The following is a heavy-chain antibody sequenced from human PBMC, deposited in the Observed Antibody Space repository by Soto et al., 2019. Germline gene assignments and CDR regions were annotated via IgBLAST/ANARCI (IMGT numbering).Heavy chain of an antibody. D-gene: IGHD2-15*01. CDR3: ARDKGVVVKNWFDP. CDR2: INAGNGNT. Sequence: QVQLVQSGAEVKKPGASVKVSCKASGYTFTSYAMHWVRQAPGQRLEWMGWINAGNGNTKYSQKFQGRVTITRDTSASTAYMELSSLRSEDTAVYYCARDKGVVVKNWFDPWGQGTLVTVSS. V-gene: IGHV1-3*01. J-gene: IGHJ5*02. CDR1: GYTFTSYA.